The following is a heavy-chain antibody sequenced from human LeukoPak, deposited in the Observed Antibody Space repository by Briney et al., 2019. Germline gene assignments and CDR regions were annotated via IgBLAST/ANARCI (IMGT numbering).Heavy chain of an antibody. CDR2: IVHSGNT. J-gene: IGHJ3*02. Sequence: SETLSLTCALYGGSFSGYYWSWIRQPPGKGLEWIGEIVHSGNTKYNPSLKSRVTILVDTSKNQFSLNLTSVTAADTAEYYCARFGSSTWYKGAFDIWGQGTMVTVAS. V-gene: IGHV4-34*12. D-gene: IGHD6-13*01. CDR1: GGSFSGYY. CDR3: ARFGSSTWYKGAFDI.